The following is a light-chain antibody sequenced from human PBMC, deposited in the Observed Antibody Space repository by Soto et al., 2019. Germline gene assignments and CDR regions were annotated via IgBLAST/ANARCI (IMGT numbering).Light chain of an antibody. V-gene: IGKV3-20*01. CDR2: GTS. CDR3: QQYGNSPST. J-gene: IGKJ2*01. CDR1: QSVYSKS. Sequence: DIVLTQFPDTLSLSPGEAATLSCRASQSVYSKSFAWYQQRPGQAPNLLIFGTSTRAAGIPERFSGRGSATDFTLTISRLEPEDSAVYYCQQYGNSPSTFGQGTKLEIK.